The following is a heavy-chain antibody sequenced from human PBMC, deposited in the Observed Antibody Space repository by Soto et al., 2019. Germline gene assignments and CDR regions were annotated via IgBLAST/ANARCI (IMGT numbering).Heavy chain of an antibody. J-gene: IGHJ4*02. Sequence: GGSLRLSCAASGFTISSYWMSWVRQAPGKGLEWVANIKQDGSEKYYVDSVKGRFTISRDNAKNSLYLQMNSLRAEDTAVYYCARDQVGGYMPYYFDNWGQGTLVTVSS. D-gene: IGHD5-12*01. CDR2: IKQDGSEK. V-gene: IGHV3-7*05. CDR3: ARDQVGGYMPYYFDN. CDR1: GFTISSYW.